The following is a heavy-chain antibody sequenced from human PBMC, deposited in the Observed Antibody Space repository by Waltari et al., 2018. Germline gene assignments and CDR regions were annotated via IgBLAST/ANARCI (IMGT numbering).Heavy chain of an antibody. D-gene: IGHD3-3*02. CDR1: GFPFSPAW. V-gene: IGHV3-15*07. CDR2: IKRQTDGGTA. CDR3: TTDRYIRGDF. Sequence: EVQLVESGGHLVKPGGSLRLSCLASGFPFSPAWMNWVRQVPGKGLEWGGRIKRQTDGGTADYGAPVKGKFTISRDDSKNTLFLQINSLTTEDTGVYYCTTDRYIRGDFWGQGTRVTVSS. J-gene: IGHJ4*02.